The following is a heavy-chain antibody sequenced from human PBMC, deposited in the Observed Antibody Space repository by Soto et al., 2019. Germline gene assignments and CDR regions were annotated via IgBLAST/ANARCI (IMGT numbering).Heavy chain of an antibody. D-gene: IGHD2-15*01. V-gene: IGHV4-59*01. CDR1: GGSISSYY. J-gene: IGHJ5*02. CDR2: TYYSGST. CDR3: VRGYCSGGHCCPGGNWFDP. Sequence: SETLSLTCTVSGGSISSYYWSWIRQPPGRGLEWIGYTYYSGSTNYNPSLKSRVSMSVDTSKKQFSLNLTSVTAADTAVYYCVRGYCSGGHCCPGGNWFDPWGQGTLVTVSS.